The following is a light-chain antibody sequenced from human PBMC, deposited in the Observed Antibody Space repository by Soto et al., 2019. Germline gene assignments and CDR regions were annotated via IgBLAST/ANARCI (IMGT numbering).Light chain of an antibody. CDR3: QQFHNWPRT. CDR1: QSMGSN. J-gene: IGKJ1*01. Sequence: EIVMTRSPATMSVSPVERATLSCRASQSMGSNVAWYQQKPGQAPRLLIYGASTRAAGIPARFSGSGSGTEFTLTITSLQSEDFAVYYCQQFHNWPRTFGQGTKV. V-gene: IGKV3-15*01. CDR2: GAS.